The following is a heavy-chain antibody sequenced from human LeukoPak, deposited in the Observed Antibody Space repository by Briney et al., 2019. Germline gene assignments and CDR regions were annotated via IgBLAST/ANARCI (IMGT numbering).Heavy chain of an antibody. J-gene: IGHJ4*02. CDR3: ARDLAGYYGSGSGGGY. CDR1: GGTFSSYA. V-gene: IGHV1-69*05. D-gene: IGHD3-10*01. CDR2: IIPIFGTA. Sequence: SVKVSCKASGGTFSSYAISWVRQAPGQGLEWMGGIIPIFGTANYAQKFQGRVTMTRNTSISTAYMELSSLRSEDTAVYYCARDLAGYYGSGSGGGYWGQGTLVTVSS.